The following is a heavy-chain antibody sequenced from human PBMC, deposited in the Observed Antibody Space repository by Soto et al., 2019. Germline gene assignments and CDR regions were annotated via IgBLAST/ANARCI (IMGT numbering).Heavy chain of an antibody. V-gene: IGHV3-48*01. CDR3: ATAASGSARGCYYHGMAV. J-gene: IGHJ6*02. CDR2: ISSSSSTI. D-gene: IGHD5-12*01. Sequence: EVQLVESGGGLVQPGGSLRLSCAASGFTFSSYSMNWVRQAPGKGLEWVSYISSSSSTIYYADSVKGRFTISRDNAKNSLNLQINSLTAQAPAVDYCATAASGSARGCYYHGMAVWGQGPTVT. CDR1: GFTFSSYS.